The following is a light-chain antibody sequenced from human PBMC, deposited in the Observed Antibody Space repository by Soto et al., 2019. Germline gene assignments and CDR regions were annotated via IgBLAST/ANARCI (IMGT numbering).Light chain of an antibody. J-gene: IGLJ2*01. Sequence: QSALTQPPSVSGAPGQRVTISCTGSSSNIGARYDVHWYQQLPGTAPKLLIYGNSNRPSGVPDRFSGSKSGTSASLAITGLQAEDEADYYRQSYVSSLNAVVFGGGTKLTVL. V-gene: IGLV1-40*01. CDR3: QSYVSSLNAVV. CDR2: GNS. CDR1: SSNIGARYD.